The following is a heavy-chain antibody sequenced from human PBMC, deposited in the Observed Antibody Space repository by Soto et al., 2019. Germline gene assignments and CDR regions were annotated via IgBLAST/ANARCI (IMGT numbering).Heavy chain of an antibody. D-gene: IGHD6-13*01. CDR3: AISKVSYSSSWYDFDY. CDR1: GYSFTSYW. Sequence: EVQLVQSGAEVKKPGESLRISCKGSGYSFTSYWISWVRQMPGKGLAWMGSIDPSDSYTNYSPSFQGHVTISADKSISTAYLQWSSLKASDTAMYYCAISKVSYSSSWYDFDYWGQGTLVTVSS. V-gene: IGHV5-10-1*01. J-gene: IGHJ4*02. CDR2: IDPSDSYT.